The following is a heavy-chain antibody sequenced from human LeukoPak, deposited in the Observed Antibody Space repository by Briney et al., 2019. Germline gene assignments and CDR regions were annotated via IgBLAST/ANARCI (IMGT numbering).Heavy chain of an antibody. CDR3: AKASSSSWYLFDY. J-gene: IGHJ4*02. D-gene: IGHD6-13*01. V-gene: IGHV3-23*01. Sequence: GGSLRLSCAASGFTFSSYSMNWVRQAPGKGLEWVSTISGSGGSTYYADSVKGRFTISRDNSKNTLSLQMNSLRAEDTAVYYCAKASSSSWYLFDYWGQGTLVIVSS. CDR1: GFTFSSYS. CDR2: ISGSGGST.